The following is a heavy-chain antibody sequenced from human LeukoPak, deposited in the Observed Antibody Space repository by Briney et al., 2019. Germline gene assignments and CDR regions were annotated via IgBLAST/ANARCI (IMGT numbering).Heavy chain of an antibody. J-gene: IGHJ5*02. D-gene: IGHD5-18*01. CDR1: GYGFTSYW. Sequence: GESLKISCKGSGYGFTSYWIGWVRQMPGKGLEWMGIIYPGDSDTRYSPSFQGQVTISADKSISTAYLQWSSLKASDTAMYYCARQGYSYGYSNWFDPWGQGTLVTVSS. CDR2: IYPGDSDT. CDR3: ARQGYSYGYSNWFDP. V-gene: IGHV5-51*01.